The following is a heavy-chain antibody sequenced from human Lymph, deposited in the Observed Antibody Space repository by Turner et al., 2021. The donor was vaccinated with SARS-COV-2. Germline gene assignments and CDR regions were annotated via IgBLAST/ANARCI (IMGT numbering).Heavy chain of an antibody. D-gene: IGHD1-26*01. CDR1: GFPFSYYW. J-gene: IGHJ4*02. Sequence: EVQLVESGGGLVQPGGSLRLSCAASGFPFSYYWMSWVRQAPGKGLEWVANIKQDGSEKYYVDSLKGRFTISRDNAKNSLFRKRNSLRAEETAVYYCARMGSSSWYVDYWGQGTLVTVSS. CDR3: ARMGSSSWYVDY. V-gene: IGHV3-7*01. CDR2: IKQDGSEK.